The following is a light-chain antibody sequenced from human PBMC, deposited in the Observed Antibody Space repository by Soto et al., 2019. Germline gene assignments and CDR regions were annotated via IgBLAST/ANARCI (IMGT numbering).Light chain of an antibody. Sequence: QSALTQPASVSGSPGQSITISCTGSNSDVVSFNLVSWYQHPPGRGPQLIIYEGNKRPSGVSNRFSGSKSANTASLTISGLQAEDEGDYHCFSYGHASTLLFGGWTKLTVL. CDR3: FSYGHASTLL. V-gene: IGLV2-23*01. CDR2: EGN. J-gene: IGLJ2*01. CDR1: NSDVVSFNL.